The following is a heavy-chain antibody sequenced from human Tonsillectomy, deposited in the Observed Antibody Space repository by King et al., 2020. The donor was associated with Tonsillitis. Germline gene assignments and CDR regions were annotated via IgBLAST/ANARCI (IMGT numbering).Heavy chain of an antibody. D-gene: IGHD3-16*02. V-gene: IGHV3-30*04. CDR2: ISYDGRNK. J-gene: IGHJ3*02. Sequence: VQLVESGGGVVQPGRSLRLSCAASGFTFSSYAMYWVRQAPGKGLEWVAVISYDGRNKYYADSVAGRFTISSDNSKNTVYLRMNSLRAEDTAVYYCARFRYPDAFDIWGQGTMVTVSS. CDR1: GFTFSSYA. CDR3: ARFRYPDAFDI.